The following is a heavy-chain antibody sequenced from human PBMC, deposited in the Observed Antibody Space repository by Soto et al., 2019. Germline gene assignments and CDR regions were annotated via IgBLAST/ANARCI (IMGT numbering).Heavy chain of an antibody. CDR3: ARGILIAAAGTRGWFDP. V-gene: IGHV3-33*01. D-gene: IGHD6-13*01. Sequence: QVQLVESGGGVVQPGRSLRLSCAASGFTFSSYGMHWVRQAPGKGLEWVAVIWYDGSNKYYADSVKGRFTISRDNSKNTLYLPMNSLRAEDTAVYYCARGILIAAAGTRGWFDPWGQGTLVTVSS. CDR2: IWYDGSNK. CDR1: GFTFSSYG. J-gene: IGHJ5*02.